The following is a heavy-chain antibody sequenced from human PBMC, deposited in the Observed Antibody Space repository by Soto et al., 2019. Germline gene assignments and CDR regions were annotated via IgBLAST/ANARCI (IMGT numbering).Heavy chain of an antibody. CDR1: GGTFSSYA. D-gene: IGHD2-2*01. Sequence: QVQLVQSGAEVKKPGSSVKVSCKASGGTFSSYAISWVRQAPGQGLEWMGGIIPIFGTANYAQKFQGRVRICGDESTSTAYMELRSLRSEDTAVYYCARVPKVVPAAMGEGTYSYYYSYGMDVWGQGTTVTVSS. CDR2: IIPIFGTA. V-gene: IGHV1-69*01. J-gene: IGHJ6*02. CDR3: ARVPKVVPAAMGEGTYSYYYSYGMDV.